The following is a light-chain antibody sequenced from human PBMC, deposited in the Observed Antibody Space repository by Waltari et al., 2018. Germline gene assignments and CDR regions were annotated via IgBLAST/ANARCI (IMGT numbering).Light chain of an antibody. CDR1: QTVVSY. V-gene: IGKV1-39*01. CDR2: AAS. J-gene: IGKJ1*01. CDR3: QQTYTTLGT. Sequence: DIQMTQSPSSLSASVGDRVTITCRASQTVVSYLHWYQHKPGKAPKLLIYAASGLQSGVPSRFSCSGSGTDFTLTISSLQPEDFATYYCQQTYTTLGTFGQGTKVEIK.